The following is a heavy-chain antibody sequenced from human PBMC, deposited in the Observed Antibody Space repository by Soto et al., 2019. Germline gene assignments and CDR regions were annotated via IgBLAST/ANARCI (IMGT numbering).Heavy chain of an antibody. D-gene: IGHD3-9*01. V-gene: IGHV5-10-1*01. CDR1: GYSFTSYW. CDR3: ARLGDDILTGSVRYNWFDP. Sequence: GESLKISCKGSGYSFTSYWISWVRQMPGKGLEWMGRIDPSDSYTNYSPSFQGHVTISADKSISTAYLQWSSLKASDTAMYYCARLGDDILTGSVRYNWFDPWGQGTRVTVSS. CDR2: IDPSDSYT. J-gene: IGHJ5*02.